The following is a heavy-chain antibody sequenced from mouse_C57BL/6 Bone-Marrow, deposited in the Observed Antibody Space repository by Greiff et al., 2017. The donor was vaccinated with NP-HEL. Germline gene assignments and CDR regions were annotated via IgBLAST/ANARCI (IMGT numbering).Heavy chain of an antibody. Sequence: EVQLVESGGGLVKPGGSLKLSCAASGFTFSDYGMHWVRQAPEKGLEWVAYISSGSSTIYYADTVKGRFTISRDNAKNTLFLQMTSLRSEDTAMYYCARDYYEYLTYFDYWGQGTTLTVSS. CDR3: ARDYYEYLTYFDY. D-gene: IGHD1-1*01. V-gene: IGHV5-17*01. CDR2: ISSGSSTI. J-gene: IGHJ2*01. CDR1: GFTFSDYG.